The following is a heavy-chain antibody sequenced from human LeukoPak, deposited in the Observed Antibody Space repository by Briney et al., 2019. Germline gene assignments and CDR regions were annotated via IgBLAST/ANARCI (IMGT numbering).Heavy chain of an antibody. J-gene: IGHJ4*02. V-gene: IGHV3-23*01. CDR2: IYNSGAKI. D-gene: IGHD6-19*01. Sequence: PGGSLRLSCAVSGLTFSTYSMTWVRQGPGKGLEWVSSIYNSGAKIFYADSVKGRFTISRDNSKNVLYLQMNSLRVEDTAVYYCAKDVAPDSGWDLDYWGQGTLVTVSS. CDR3: AKDVAPDSGWDLDY. CDR1: GLTFSTYS.